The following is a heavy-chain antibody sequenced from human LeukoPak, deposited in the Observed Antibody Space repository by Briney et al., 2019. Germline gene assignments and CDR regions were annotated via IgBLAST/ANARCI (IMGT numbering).Heavy chain of an antibody. V-gene: IGHV3-30*18. D-gene: IGHD1-14*01. CDR2: ISYDANNK. Sequence: GRSLRLSCAASAFTFSTYGMHWVRQAPGKGLQWVAVISYDANNKYYADPVKGRFTISRDNSKRTLYLQMNSLRAEDTAVHFCAKDRHPARTDGYYFDYWGQGTLVTVSS. CDR3: AKDRHPARTDGYYFDY. CDR1: AFTFSTYG. J-gene: IGHJ4*02.